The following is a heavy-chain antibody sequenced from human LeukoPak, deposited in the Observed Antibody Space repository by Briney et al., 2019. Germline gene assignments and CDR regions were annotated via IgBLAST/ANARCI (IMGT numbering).Heavy chain of an antibody. CDR3: AREVAKRGYSYED. J-gene: IGHJ4*02. D-gene: IGHD5-18*01. CDR1: GYTFTGYY. CDR2: INPKSGDT. V-gene: IGHV1-2*02. Sequence: ASVKVSCKASGYTFTGYYMHWVRQAPGQRLEWMGWINPKSGDTKYAQKFQGRVTMTRDTSISTAYMELTSLRSDDTAVYYCAREVAKRGYSYEDWGQGTLVTVSS.